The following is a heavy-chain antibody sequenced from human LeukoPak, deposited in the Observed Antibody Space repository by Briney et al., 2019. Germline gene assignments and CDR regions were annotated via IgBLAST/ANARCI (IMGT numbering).Heavy chain of an antibody. CDR3: ARVEDPRGGPCSDGSCYSFYFDH. CDR2: ISYSGST. D-gene: IGHD2-15*01. V-gene: IGHV4-59*01. CDR1: GASINNYF. Sequence: SETLSLTCTVSGASINNYFWTWIRQSPGKGLEWIGDISYSGSTTYNPSLKSRVTVSIDTSKNQFSLKLGPVTAADTATYFCARVEDPRGGPCSDGSCYSFYFDHWGQGTLVTVSS. J-gene: IGHJ4*02.